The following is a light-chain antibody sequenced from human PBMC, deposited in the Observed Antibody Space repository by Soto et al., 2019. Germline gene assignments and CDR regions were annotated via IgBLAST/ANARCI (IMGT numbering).Light chain of an antibody. J-gene: IGLJ2*01. CDR3: SSYTSSNTVV. CDR2: DVS. V-gene: IGLV2-14*01. Sequence: QSALTQPASVSGSPGQSITISCTGTSSDVGGFNSVSWYQQHPGKAPKLMIYDVSDRPSGVSYRFSGSKSGNTASLTISGLQAEDEADYYCSSYTSSNTVVFGGGTKVTVL. CDR1: SSDVGGFNS.